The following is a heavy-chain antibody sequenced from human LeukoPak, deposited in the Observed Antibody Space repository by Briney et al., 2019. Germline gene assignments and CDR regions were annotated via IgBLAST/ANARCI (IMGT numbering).Heavy chain of an antibody. CDR2: IGAYNGNT. Sequence: ASVKVSCKASGYTFTSYGISWVRQAPGHRLEWLGWIGAYNGNTSFAQKLQGRVTMTTDTSTSTAYMELRRLRSDDTAVYYCARCSRYYYGSGSYYNSDDAFDIWGQGKMVTVSS. J-gene: IGHJ3*02. V-gene: IGHV1-18*04. CDR1: GYTFTSYG. CDR3: ARCSRYYYGSGSYYNSDDAFDI. D-gene: IGHD3-10*01.